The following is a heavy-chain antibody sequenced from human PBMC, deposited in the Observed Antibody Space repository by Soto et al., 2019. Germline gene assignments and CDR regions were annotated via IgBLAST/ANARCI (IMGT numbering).Heavy chain of an antibody. CDR2: ISYDGSNK. CDR3: ARGGYSYGGFDY. Sequence: QVQLVESGGGVVQPGRSLRLSCAASGFTFSSYGMHWVRQAPGKGLEWVAVISYDGSNKYYADSVKGRFTISRDNSKNTLYLQMNSLRAEDTAVYYCARGGYSYGGFDYWGQGTLVTVSS. J-gene: IGHJ4*02. D-gene: IGHD5-18*01. CDR1: GFTFSSYG. V-gene: IGHV3-30*03.